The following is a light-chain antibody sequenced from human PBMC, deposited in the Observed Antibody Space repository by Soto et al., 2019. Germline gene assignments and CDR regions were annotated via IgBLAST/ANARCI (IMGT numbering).Light chain of an antibody. J-gene: IGLJ6*01. CDR1: SSDVGGYNY. Sequence: QSVLTQPASVSGSPGQSITISCTGTSSDVGGYNYVSWYQHHPGKVPKLMIYEVNNRPSGVSNRFSGSKSGNTASLIISGLQAEDEADYYCSSYTTTIPHVFGTGTQLTVL. V-gene: IGLV2-14*01. CDR2: EVN. CDR3: SSYTTTIPHV.